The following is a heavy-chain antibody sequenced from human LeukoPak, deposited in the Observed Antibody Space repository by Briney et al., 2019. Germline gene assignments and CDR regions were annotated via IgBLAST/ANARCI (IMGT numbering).Heavy chain of an antibody. V-gene: IGHV5-51*01. CDR3: ARHSQTTTVTRDWFDP. CDR2: IYPGDSDT. Sequence: GESLKISWKGSGYSFTSYWIGWVRQMPGKGLAWMGIIYPGDSDTRYSPSFQGQVTISADKSISTAYLQWSSLKASDTAMYYCARHSQTTTVTRDWFDPWGQGTLVTVSS. D-gene: IGHD4-11*01. J-gene: IGHJ5*02. CDR1: GYSFTSYW.